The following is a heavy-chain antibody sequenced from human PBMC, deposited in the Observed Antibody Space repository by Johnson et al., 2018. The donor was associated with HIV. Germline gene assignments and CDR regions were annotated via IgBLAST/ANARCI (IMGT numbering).Heavy chain of an antibody. CDR1: GFTFRSYG. Sequence: QVQLVESGGGVVQPGRSLRLSCAASGFTFRSYGLHWVRQAPGKGLEWVAVISYDGSNKYYADSVKGRFTISRDNSKNTLYLQMNSLRAEDTAVYYWAKHIVLVVYAIGAAFDIWGQGTMVTVSS. CDR3: AKHIVLVVYAIGAAFDI. CDR2: ISYDGSNK. V-gene: IGHV3-30*18. J-gene: IGHJ3*02. D-gene: IGHD2-8*02.